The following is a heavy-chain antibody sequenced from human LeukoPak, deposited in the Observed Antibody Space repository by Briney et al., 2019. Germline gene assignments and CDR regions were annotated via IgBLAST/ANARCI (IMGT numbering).Heavy chain of an antibody. V-gene: IGHV3-49*04. CDR1: GFTFGDYA. D-gene: IGHD2-2*01. J-gene: IGHJ3*02. CDR3: TSSWYCSSTSCSDAFDI. CDR2: IRSKAYGGTT. Sequence: PGRSLRLSCTASGFTFGDYAMSWVRQAPGKGLEWVGFIRSKAYGGTTEYAASVQGRFTISRDNSKSIAYLQMNSLKTEDTAVYYCTSSWYCSSTSCSDAFDIWGQGTMLTVSS.